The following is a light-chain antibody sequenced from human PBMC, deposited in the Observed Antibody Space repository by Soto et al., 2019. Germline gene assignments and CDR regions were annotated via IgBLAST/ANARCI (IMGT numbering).Light chain of an antibody. J-gene: IGKJ2*01. Sequence: EIVLTQSPATLSLSPGERATLSCRASQSVSSYLAWYQQKPGQAPRLLIYDASNRATGIPARFSGSGSGTDFTLTIRILEPEDVAVYYCQQRSNWPPVYPFGQGTKLEIK. V-gene: IGKV3-11*01. CDR2: DAS. CDR3: QQRSNWPPVYP. CDR1: QSVSSY.